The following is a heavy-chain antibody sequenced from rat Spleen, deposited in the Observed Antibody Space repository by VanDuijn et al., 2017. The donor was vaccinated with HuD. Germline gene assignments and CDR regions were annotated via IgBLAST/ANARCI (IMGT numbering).Heavy chain of an antibody. Sequence: EVQLVESGGGLVQPGRSMKLSCAALGFTFSNYYMAWVRQAPTKGLEWVASISPSGGSTYYRDSVKGRFTVSRDNAKSTLYLQIDSLRSEDTATYYCARLMMVLIITGVMDAWGQGASVTVSS. V-gene: IGHV5-25*01. CDR3: ARLMMVLIITGVMDA. CDR1: GFTFSNYY. CDR2: ISPSGGST. J-gene: IGHJ4*01. D-gene: IGHD1-12*02.